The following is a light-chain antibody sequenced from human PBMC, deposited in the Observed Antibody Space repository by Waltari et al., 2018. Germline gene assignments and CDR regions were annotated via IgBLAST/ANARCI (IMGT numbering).Light chain of an antibody. CDR3: AAWDDSLLGV. V-gene: IGLV1-44*01. CDR1: SSNIGSNI. Sequence: QSVLTQPPSASGTPGQRVTISCSGSSSNIGSNIVNWYQQLPGTAPKLLIYSNDQRPAGGPDRCSGSKSGTSAYRAISGLHSEDEAEYYCAAWDDSLLGVFGGGTKLTVL. CDR2: SND. J-gene: IGLJ3*02.